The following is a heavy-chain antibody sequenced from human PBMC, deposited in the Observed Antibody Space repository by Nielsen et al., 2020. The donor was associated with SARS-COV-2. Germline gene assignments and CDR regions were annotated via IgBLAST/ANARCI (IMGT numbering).Heavy chain of an antibody. CDR3: TTVGIRWFSIY. V-gene: IGHV3-15*01. CDR2: IKRRSDGATA. J-gene: IGHJ4*02. Sequence: GSLRLSCAASGFAFTNAWMNWVRETPGKGLEWVGRIKRRSDGATAEYAAPVTGRFSISRDDSRYTVYLQMNSLKTEDTGVYYCTTVGIRWFSIYWGQGTLVTVSS. CDR1: GFAFTNAW. D-gene: IGHD2-15*01.